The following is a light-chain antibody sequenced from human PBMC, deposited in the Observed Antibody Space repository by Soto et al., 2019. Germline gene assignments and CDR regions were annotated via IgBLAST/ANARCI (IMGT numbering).Light chain of an antibody. V-gene: IGLV1-44*01. CDR2: SNN. CDR3: AAWDDSLKGPRML. Sequence: QTVVTQPPSVSATPGQRVTISCSGTYSNIGSNTVAWYQRLPGAAPKLLIYSNNERPSGVPDRFSGSKSGSSASLAISGLQSEDEADYYCAAWDDSLKGPRMLFGGGIKLTDL. CDR1: YSNIGSNT. J-gene: IGLJ2*01.